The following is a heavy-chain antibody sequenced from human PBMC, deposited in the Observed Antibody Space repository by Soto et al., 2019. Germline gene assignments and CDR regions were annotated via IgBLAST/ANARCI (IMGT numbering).Heavy chain of an antibody. CDR2: AYYSGST. V-gene: IGHV4-59*01. Sequence: SETLSLTCTVSGGSIGHYYWGWIRQSPGKGLEWIGYAYYSGSTDYNPSLKSRVTMSVDTSKNQVSLKLNSVTTADTAVYYCARDRSTYGGGGTGEVKENWFDPWGPGTLVTVYS. CDR3: ARDRSTYGGGGTGEVKENWFDP. J-gene: IGHJ5*02. D-gene: IGHD2-8*01. CDR1: GGSIGHYY.